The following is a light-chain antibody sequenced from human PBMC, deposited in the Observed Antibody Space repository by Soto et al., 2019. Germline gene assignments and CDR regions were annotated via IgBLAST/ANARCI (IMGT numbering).Light chain of an antibody. CDR3: QQCYMGWT. Sequence: GDRVTITCRASQSISSIFLNWYQHKSGKAPDLLIYAASTLQSGVPSRFSGTGSGTEFTFSITSLQPEDFGTYYCQQCYMGWTFGQGTKVDIK. J-gene: IGKJ1*01. CDR1: QSISSIF. V-gene: IGKV1-39*01. CDR2: AAS.